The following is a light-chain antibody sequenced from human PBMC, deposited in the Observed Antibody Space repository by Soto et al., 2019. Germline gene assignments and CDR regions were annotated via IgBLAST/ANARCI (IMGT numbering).Light chain of an antibody. J-gene: IGKJ4*01. V-gene: IGKV3-11*01. CDR2: DAS. CDR3: QQRTNWPPLT. CDR1: QSVDSY. Sequence: EIVLTQSPATLSFSPGERATLSCRASQSVDSYLAWYQQKPGQPPRLLMYDASNRATGVPARFSGSGSGTDFTLTISSLEPEDFAVYYCQQRTNWPPLTFGGGTKVDIK.